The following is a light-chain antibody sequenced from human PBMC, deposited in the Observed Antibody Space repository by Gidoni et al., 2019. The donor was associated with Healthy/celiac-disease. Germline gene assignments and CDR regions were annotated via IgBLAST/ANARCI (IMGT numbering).Light chain of an antibody. V-gene: IGLV2-14*01. CDR2: DVS. Sequence: QSALTQPASVSGSPGQSITIPCTGTSSDVGGYNYVSVYQQHQGKAPELMIYDVSNRPSGVSNLFSGSKSGNTASLTISGLQSEDEADYYCSSYTSSSTRVFGGGTKLTVL. J-gene: IGLJ2*01. CDR3: SSYTSSSTRV. CDR1: SSDVGGYNY.